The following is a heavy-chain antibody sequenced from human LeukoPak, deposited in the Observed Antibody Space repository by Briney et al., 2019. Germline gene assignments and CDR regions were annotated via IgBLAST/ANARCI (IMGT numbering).Heavy chain of an antibody. V-gene: IGHV4-38-2*02. CDR1: GYSISNDYY. D-gene: IGHD6-13*01. CDR2: IYHSGST. CDR3: ARDVAAAATRKENYYGLDV. Sequence: SETLSLTCAVSGYSISNDYYWGWIRQPPGKGLEWIGSIYHSGSTYYNPSLKSRLTISVDTSKNQFPLKVTSVTAADTAVYYCARDVAAAATRKENYYGLDVWGKGTTVTVSS. J-gene: IGHJ6*04.